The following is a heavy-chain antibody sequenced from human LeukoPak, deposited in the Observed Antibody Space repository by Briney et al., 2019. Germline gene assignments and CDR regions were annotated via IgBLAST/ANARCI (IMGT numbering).Heavy chain of an antibody. Sequence: TGGPLRLSCAASGFTFSGSAMHWVRQASGKGLEWVGRIRSKANSYATAYAASVKGRFTISRDDSKNTAYLQMNSLKTEDTAVYYCTRPVPAAQDYWGQGTLVTVSS. CDR1: GFTFSGSA. J-gene: IGHJ4*02. CDR3: TRPVPAAQDY. CDR2: IRSKANSYAT. D-gene: IGHD2-2*01. V-gene: IGHV3-73*01.